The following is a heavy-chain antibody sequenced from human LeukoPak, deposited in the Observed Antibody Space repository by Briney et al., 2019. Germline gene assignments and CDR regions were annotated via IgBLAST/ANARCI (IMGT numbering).Heavy chain of an antibody. D-gene: IGHD3-3*01. CDR2: IYYSGSA. CDR3: ARDRAIFGPLDS. J-gene: IGHJ4*02. V-gene: IGHV4-39*07. Sequence: SETLSLTCIVSGGSIISSSSYWGWIRQPPGKGLEWIGSIYYSGSAYYNPSLKSRVTLSLDTSKNQFSLKLSSVTAADTAVYYCARDRAIFGPLDSWGQGTLVTVSS. CDR1: GGSIISSSSY.